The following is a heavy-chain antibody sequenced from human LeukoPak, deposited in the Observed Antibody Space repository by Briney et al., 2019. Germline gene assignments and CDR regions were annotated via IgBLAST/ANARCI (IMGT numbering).Heavy chain of an antibody. CDR2: IYHSGST. CDR3: ARMGSYYDSSGYYPAGFDY. V-gene: IGHV4-30-2*01. Sequence: PSETLSLTCAVSGGSISSGGYSWSWIRQPPGTGLEWIGYIYHSGSTYYNPSLKSRVTISVDRSKNQFSLKLSSVTAADTAVYYCARMGSYYDSSGYYPAGFDYWGQGTLVTVSS. D-gene: IGHD3-22*01. CDR1: GGSISSGGYS. J-gene: IGHJ4*02.